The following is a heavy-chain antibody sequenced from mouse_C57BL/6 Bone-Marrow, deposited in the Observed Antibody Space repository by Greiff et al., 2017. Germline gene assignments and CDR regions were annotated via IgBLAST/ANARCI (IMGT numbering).Heavy chain of an antibody. D-gene: IGHD2-2*01. CDR1: GYTFTSYG. J-gene: IGHJ3*01. V-gene: IGHV1-81*01. Sequence: QVQLQQSGAELARPGASVKLSCKASGYTFTSYGISWVKQRTGQGLEWIGEIYPRSGNTYYNEKFKGKATLTADKSSSTAYMELRSLTSEDSAVYFCARRKDYGYEGFAYWGQGTLVTVSA. CDR2: IYPRSGNT. CDR3: ARRKDYGYEGFAY.